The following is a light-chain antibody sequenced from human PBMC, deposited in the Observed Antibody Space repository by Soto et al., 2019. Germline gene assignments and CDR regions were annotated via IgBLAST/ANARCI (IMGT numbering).Light chain of an antibody. CDR3: QQYGSSPLT. CDR2: SAF. CDR1: QSVIGNF. V-gene: IGKV3-20*01. J-gene: IGKJ1*01. Sequence: EIVLTQSPGTLSLSPGERATLSCRASQSVIGNFLAWYQQKPGQAPRLLIYSAFNRATGIPDRFSGSGSGTDFTLTISRLEPEDFAVYYCQQYGSSPLTFGPGTRWIS.